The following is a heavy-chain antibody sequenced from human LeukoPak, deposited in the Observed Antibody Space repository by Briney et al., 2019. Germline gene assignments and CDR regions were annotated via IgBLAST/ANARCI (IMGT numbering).Heavy chain of an antibody. J-gene: IGHJ2*01. CDR3: ARGPGYFDL. CDR2: IYYSGST. CDR1: GGSISSSSYY. Sequence: SETLSLTCTVSGGSISSSSYYWGWIRQPPGKGLEWIGSIYYSGSTYYNPSLKSRVTISVDTSKNQFSLKLSSVTAADTAVYYCARGPGYFDLWGRGTLVTVSS. V-gene: IGHV4-39*07.